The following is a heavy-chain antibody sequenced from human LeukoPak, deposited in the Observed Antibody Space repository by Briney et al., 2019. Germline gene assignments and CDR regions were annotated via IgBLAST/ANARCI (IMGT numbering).Heavy chain of an antibody. CDR3: ARSAATNDAFDI. J-gene: IGHJ3*02. CDR1: GFTFSNFA. V-gene: IGHV3-23*01. D-gene: IGHD1-26*01. Sequence: GGSLRLSCAASGFTFSNFAMSWVRQAPGKGLEWVSAITGSGGSTYYADSVKGRFTISRENAKNSLYLQMNSLRAGDTAVYYCARSAATNDAFDIWGQGTMVTVSS. CDR2: ITGSGGST.